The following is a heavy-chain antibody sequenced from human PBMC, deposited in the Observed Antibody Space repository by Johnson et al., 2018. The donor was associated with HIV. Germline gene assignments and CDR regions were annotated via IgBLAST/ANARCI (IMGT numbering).Heavy chain of an antibody. CDR3: ARVEAAAGLAFDI. V-gene: IGHV3-30-3*01. CDR2: ISYDGSNK. J-gene: IGHJ3*02. Sequence: QMQLVESGGGVVQPGRSLRLSCAASGFTFSSYAMHWVRQAPGKGLEWVTVISYDGSNKYYADSVKGRFTISRDNSKNTLYLQMNSLRAEDTAVYYCARVEAAAGLAFDIWGQGTMVTVSS. CDR1: GFTFSSYA. D-gene: IGHD6-13*01.